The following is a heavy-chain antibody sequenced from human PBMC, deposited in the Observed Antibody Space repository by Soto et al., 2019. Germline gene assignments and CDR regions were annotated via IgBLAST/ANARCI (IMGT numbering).Heavy chain of an antibody. Sequence: GGSLRLSCAASGFTFSSYAMSWVRQAPGKGLEWVSAISGSGGSTYYADSVKGRFTISRDNSKNTLYLQMNSLRAEDTAVYYCAKLLVRWLAHEPYFDYWGQGTLVTVSS. V-gene: IGHV3-23*01. CDR1: GFTFSSYA. J-gene: IGHJ4*02. D-gene: IGHD6-19*01. CDR3: AKLLVRWLAHEPYFDY. CDR2: ISGSGGST.